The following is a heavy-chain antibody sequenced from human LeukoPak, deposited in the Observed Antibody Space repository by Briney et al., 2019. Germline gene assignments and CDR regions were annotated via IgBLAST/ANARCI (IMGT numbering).Heavy chain of an antibody. CDR2: IYYSGST. J-gene: IGHJ4*02. CDR3: ARLRFLEDYYFDY. D-gene: IGHD3-3*01. V-gene: IGHV4-59*01. CDR1: GGSISSYY. Sequence: PSETLSLTCTVSGGSISSYYWSWIRQPPGKGLEWIGYIYYSGSTNYNPSLKSRVTISVDTSKNQFSLKLSSVTAADTAVYYCARLRFLEDYYFDYWGQGTLVTVSS.